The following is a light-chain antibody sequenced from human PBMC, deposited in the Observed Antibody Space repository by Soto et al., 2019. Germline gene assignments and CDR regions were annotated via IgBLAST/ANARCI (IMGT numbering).Light chain of an antibody. Sequence: QSVMTQLVSVSGAPGQSITIFCTGTSRDVGGYNDVSWYQQHPGKAPKLMNYEVSNRPSGVSNRFSGSKSGNTASLTISGLQAEDEADYYCSSYTSSSTYVFGTGTKVTV. CDR1: SRDVGGYND. J-gene: IGLJ1*01. CDR3: SSYTSSSTYV. CDR2: EVS. V-gene: IGLV2-14*01.